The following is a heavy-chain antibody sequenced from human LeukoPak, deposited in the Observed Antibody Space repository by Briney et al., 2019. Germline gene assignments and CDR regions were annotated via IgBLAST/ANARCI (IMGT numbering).Heavy chain of an antibody. CDR3: ARQTTSGEGWFDP. CDR1: GGSISSYY. J-gene: IGHJ5*02. Sequence: SETLSLTCTVSGGSISSYYWSWIRQPPGKGLEWIGYIYYSGSTNYNPSLKSRVTISVDTSKNQFSLKLSSVTAADTAVYYCARQTTSGEGWFDPWGQGTLVTVSS. D-gene: IGHD3-16*01. CDR2: IYYSGST. V-gene: IGHV4-59*01.